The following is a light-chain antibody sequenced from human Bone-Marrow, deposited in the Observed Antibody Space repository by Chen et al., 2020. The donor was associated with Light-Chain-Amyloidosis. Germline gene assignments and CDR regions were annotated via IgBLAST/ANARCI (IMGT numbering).Light chain of an antibody. CDR1: QTISSNY. J-gene: IGKJ4*01. CDR3: QQYGTSPLT. V-gene: IGKV3-20*01. CDR2: GSS. Sequence: EIVLTQSPGTLSLSPGEGANLSCRASQTISSNYLTRYQQKFGQAPRLLIYGSSSRATGIPDRFTGRGSGTDFTLTINRLEPEDFAMYYCQQYGTSPLTFGGGTKVEIK.